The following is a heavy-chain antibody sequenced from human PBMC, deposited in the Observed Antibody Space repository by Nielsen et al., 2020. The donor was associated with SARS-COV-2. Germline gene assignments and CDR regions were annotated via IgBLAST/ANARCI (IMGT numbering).Heavy chain of an antibody. CDR2: ISDDNTI. D-gene: IGHD3-9*01. CDR1: GFTFNTYG. Sequence: GGSLRLSCAASGFTFNTYGMNWVRQAPGKGLEWISYISDDNTIFYADSVKGRFTISRDDAKNSLYLQMNSLRDEATAVYYCARDVELLTNYYAHDYWGQGTLVTVSS. CDR3: ARDVELLTNYYAHDY. J-gene: IGHJ4*02. V-gene: IGHV3-48*02.